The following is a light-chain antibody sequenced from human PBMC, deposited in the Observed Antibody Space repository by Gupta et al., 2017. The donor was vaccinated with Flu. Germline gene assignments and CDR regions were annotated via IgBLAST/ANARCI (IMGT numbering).Light chain of an antibody. J-gene: IGKJ2*01. CDR1: QDISNY. V-gene: IGKV1-33*01. CDR3: QQYDNLRWT. CDR2: DAS. Sequence: DIQMTQSPSSLSASVGDRVTITCQSSQDISNYLNWYQQKPGKAPKLLIYDASKVETGVPSRFSGSGSGTXFTFTIXSLQPEDVATYYCQQYDNLRWTFGXGTKMEIK.